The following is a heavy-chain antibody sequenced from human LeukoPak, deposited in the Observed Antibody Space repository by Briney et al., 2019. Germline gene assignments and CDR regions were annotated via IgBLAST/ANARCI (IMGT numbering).Heavy chain of an antibody. CDR3: ASNRDSSGYYPDAFDI. Sequence: GESLKISCKGSGYSFTSYWIGWVRQMPGKGLEWMGIIYPGDSDTRYSPSFQGQVTISADKSISTAYLQRSSLKASDTAMYYCASNRDSSGYYPDAFDIWGQGTMVTVSS. CDR1: GYSFTSYW. J-gene: IGHJ3*02. D-gene: IGHD3-22*01. CDR2: IYPGDSDT. V-gene: IGHV5-51*01.